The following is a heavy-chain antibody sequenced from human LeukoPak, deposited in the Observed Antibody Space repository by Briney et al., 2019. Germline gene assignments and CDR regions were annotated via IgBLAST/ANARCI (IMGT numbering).Heavy chain of an antibody. CDR1: GFTFSSYS. CDR2: ISSSSSYI. V-gene: IGHV3-21*01. D-gene: IGHD6-13*01. CDR3: ASDFSPSLPGIAAAGTGGDAFDI. J-gene: IGHJ3*02. Sequence: GGSLRLSCAASGFTFSSYSMNWVRQAPGKGLEWVSTISSSSSYIYYADSVKGRFTISRDNAKNSLYLQMNGLRAEDTAVYYCASDFSPSLPGIAAAGTGGDAFDIWGQGTMVTVSS.